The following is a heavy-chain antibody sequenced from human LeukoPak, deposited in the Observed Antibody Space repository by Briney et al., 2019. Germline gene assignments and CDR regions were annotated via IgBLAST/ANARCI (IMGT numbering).Heavy chain of an antibody. J-gene: IGHJ5*02. CDR3: ARDESRTYGDYVLDP. V-gene: IGHV3-48*03. D-gene: IGHD4-17*01. CDR1: GFTFSSYE. Sequence: GGSLRLSCAASGFTFSSYEMNWVRQAPGKGLEWVSYISSSGNTIYDADSVKGRFTISRDNAKNSLYLQMNSLRAEDTAVYYCARDESRTYGDYVLDPWGQGTLVTVSS. CDR2: ISSSGNTI.